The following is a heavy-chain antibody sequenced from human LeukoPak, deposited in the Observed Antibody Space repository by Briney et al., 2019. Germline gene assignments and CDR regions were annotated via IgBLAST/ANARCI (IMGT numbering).Heavy chain of an antibody. D-gene: IGHD2-15*01. J-gene: IGHJ4*02. V-gene: IGHV3-11*06. CDR2: ISSSSSYT. Sequence: GGSLRLSCAASGFTFSDYYMSWIRQAPGKGLEWVSYISSSSSYTNYADSVEGRFTISRDNAKNSLYLQMNSLRAEDTAVYYCAREVKGQYCSGGSCYFDYWGQGTLVTVSS. CDR3: AREVKGQYCSGGSCYFDY. CDR1: GFTFSDYY.